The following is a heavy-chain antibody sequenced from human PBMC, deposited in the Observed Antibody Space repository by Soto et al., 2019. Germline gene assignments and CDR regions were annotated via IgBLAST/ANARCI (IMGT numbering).Heavy chain of an antibody. J-gene: IGHJ3*01. CDR1: GDSFSSNGVA. V-gene: IGHV6-1*01. D-gene: IGHD2-2*01. CDR2: TYYRSKWYN. CDR3: ARGKYPGLDV. Sequence: SQTLSLTCAISGDSFSSNGVAWNWIRQSPSRGLEWLGRTYYRSKWYNDYAVSVKSRITVNPDTSKNQFSLQLSSVTPEDTAVYYCARGKYPGLDVWGQGTMVTVSS.